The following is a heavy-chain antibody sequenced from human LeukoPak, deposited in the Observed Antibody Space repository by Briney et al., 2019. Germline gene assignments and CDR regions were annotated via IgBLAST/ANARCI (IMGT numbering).Heavy chain of an antibody. Sequence: GGSLRLSCAASGFTFSTYEMNWVRQAPGKGLEWVSYISISGTTIYYADSVKGRFTISRDNAKNSLYLQTNSLRADDTAVYYCARDAYSGGWGPTYFDYWGQGTVVTVSS. CDR2: ISISGTTI. V-gene: IGHV3-48*03. CDR1: GFTFSTYE. D-gene: IGHD6-19*01. CDR3: ARDAYSGGWGPTYFDY. J-gene: IGHJ4*02.